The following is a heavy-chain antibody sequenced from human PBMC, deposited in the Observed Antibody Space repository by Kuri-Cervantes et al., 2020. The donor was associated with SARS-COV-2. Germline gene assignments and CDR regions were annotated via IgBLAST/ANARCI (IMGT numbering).Heavy chain of an antibody. CDR1: GGTFGSHT. CDR2: IIPIFRAP. V-gene: IGHV1-69*13. J-gene: IGHJ4*02. Sequence: SVKVSCKASGGTFGSHTISWVRHAPGQGLEWMGSIIPIFRAPNYAQKFQGRVTFIADGSTSTAYMTLSSLTSDDTAVYYCARDSPTEGLDYWGQGTLVTVSS. CDR3: ARDSPTEGLDY.